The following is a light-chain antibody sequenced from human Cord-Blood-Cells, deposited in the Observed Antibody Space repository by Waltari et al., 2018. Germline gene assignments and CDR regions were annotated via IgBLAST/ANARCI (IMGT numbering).Light chain of an antibody. V-gene: IGKV3-15*01. J-gene: IGKJ4*01. CDR2: GAS. Sequence: EIEMTQSPATLSVSPGERATLYCRASQSVSSNLAWYQQKPGQAPRLLIYGASTRATGIPARFSGSGSGTEFTLTISSLQSEDFAVYYCQQYNNWPLTFGGGTKVEIK. CDR1: QSVSSN. CDR3: QQYNNWPLT.